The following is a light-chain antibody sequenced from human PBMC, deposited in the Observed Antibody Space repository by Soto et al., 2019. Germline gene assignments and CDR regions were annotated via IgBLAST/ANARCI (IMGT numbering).Light chain of an antibody. CDR2: DNN. J-gene: IGLJ2*01. Sequence: QSVLTQPPSVSAAPGQKVTISCSGSSSNIGNNYVSWYQQLPGTAPKLLIYDNNKRPSGIPDRFSGSKSGTSATLSITGLKTGDEADYYCGTWDSSLSAVVFGGGTKLTVL. CDR1: SSNIGNNY. V-gene: IGLV1-51*01. CDR3: GTWDSSLSAVV.